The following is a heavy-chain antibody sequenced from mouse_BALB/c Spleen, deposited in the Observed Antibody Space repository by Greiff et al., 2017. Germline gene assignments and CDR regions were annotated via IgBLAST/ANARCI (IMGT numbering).Heavy chain of an antibody. CDR2: ISNLAYSI. CDR1: GFTFSDYG. CDR3: ARDYYRYDEAWFAY. J-gene: IGHJ3*01. V-gene: IGHV5-15*02. Sequence: EVKLQESGGGLVQPGGSRKLSCAASGFTFSDYGMAWVRQAPGKGPEWVAFISNLAYSIYYADTVTGRFTISRENAKNTLYLEMSSLRSEDTAMYYCARDYYRYDEAWFAYWGQGTLVTVSA. D-gene: IGHD2-14*01.